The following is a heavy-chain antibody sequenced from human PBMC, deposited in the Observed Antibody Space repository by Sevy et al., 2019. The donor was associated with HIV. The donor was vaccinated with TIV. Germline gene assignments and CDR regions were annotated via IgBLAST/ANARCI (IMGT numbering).Heavy chain of an antibody. Sequence: GGSLRLSCAASGFTFSSYAMSWVRQAPGKGLEWVSAISGSGGSTYYADSVKGRFTISRDNSKNTLYLQMNSRRAEDTAVYYCATDSSGWTAYFDYWGQGTLVTVSS. CDR1: GFTFSSYA. V-gene: IGHV3-23*01. CDR3: ATDSSGWTAYFDY. CDR2: ISGSGGST. D-gene: IGHD6-19*01. J-gene: IGHJ4*02.